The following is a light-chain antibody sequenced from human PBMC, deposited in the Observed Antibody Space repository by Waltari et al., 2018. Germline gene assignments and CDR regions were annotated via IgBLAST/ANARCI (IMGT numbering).Light chain of an antibody. J-gene: IGLJ3*02. CDR1: SGSIASNS. V-gene: IGLV6-57*01. Sequence: NFMLTQPHPVSEAPGKTVTISCTRSSGSIASNSLQWSQQRPGSSPTTVIYEDNQRPSGVPDRFSGSIDSSSNSASLTISGLKTEDEADYYCQSYDSSNLWVFGGGTKLTVL. CDR2: EDN. CDR3: QSYDSSNLWV.